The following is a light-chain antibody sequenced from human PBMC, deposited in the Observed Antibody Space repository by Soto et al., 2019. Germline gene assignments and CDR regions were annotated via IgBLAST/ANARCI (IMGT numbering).Light chain of an antibody. CDR3: QQYETYSPWT. V-gene: IGKV1-5*03. J-gene: IGKJ1*01. Sequence: DIKMTQSPSSLSASVGDRITITCRARQIIDTWLAWYQQKPGKAPKLLIYKASSLENGVPSRFSGSGSGTECTLTISSLQPDDFATYYCQQYETYSPWTFGQGTKVEVK. CDR2: KAS. CDR1: QIIDTW.